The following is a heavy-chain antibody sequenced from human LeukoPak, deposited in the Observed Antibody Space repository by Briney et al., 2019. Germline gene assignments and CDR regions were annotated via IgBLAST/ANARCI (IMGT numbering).Heavy chain of an antibody. CDR2: SSWYSSSS. CDR3: ANSTAAKRWFGDHFDY. Sequence: GESLSLSCTASGFTFNDYVMYWVRQAPGKGQGRESSSSWYSSSSGYADSVKDRFTISRDDANNYLYLQMLSLRAAGTSSVYCANSTAAKRWFGDHFDYWGKGTLLTVTS. V-gene: IGHV3-9*01. D-gene: IGHD3-10*01. CDR1: GFTFNDYV. J-gene: IGHJ4*02.